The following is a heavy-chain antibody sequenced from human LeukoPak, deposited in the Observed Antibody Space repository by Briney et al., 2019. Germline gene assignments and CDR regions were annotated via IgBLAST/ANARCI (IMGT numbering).Heavy chain of an antibody. CDR1: GYDFTKYW. J-gene: IGHJ4*02. D-gene: IGHD6-19*01. Sequence: GESLKISCQGSGYDFTKYWIGWVRQMLGKGLEWMAIIYPDDSDTKYNPSFQGQVTISSDKSITTAYLQWSSLKASDTAIYYCVRQADSSGWYYFDYWGPGTRVTVTS. CDR3: VRQADSSGWYYFDY. V-gene: IGHV5-51*01. CDR2: IYPDDSDT.